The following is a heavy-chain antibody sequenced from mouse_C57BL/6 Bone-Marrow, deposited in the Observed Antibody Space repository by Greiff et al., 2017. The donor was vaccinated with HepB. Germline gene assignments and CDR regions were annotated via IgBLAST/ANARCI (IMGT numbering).Heavy chain of an antibody. CDR1: GYTFTDYE. Sequence: VQLQQSGAELVRPGASVTLSCKASGYTFTDYEMHWVKQTPVHGLDWIGAIDPETGGTAYNQKFKGKAILTADKSSSTAYMELRSLTSEDSAVYYCTRPHTLREYFDYWGQGTTLTVSS. CDR3: TRPHTLREYFDY. J-gene: IGHJ2*01. V-gene: IGHV1-15*01. CDR2: IDPETGGT. D-gene: IGHD1-1*01.